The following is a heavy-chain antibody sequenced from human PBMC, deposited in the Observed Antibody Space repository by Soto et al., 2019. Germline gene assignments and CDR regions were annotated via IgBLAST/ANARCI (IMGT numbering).Heavy chain of an antibody. J-gene: IGHJ4*02. V-gene: IGHV3-30*18. CDR2: ISYDGSNK. D-gene: IGHD6-6*01. Sequence: QVQLVESGGGVVQPGRSLRLSCTASGFTFSSYGMHWVRQAPGKGLEWVAVISYDGSNKYYADSVKGRFTISRDNSKNTIYLQMNSLRAEDTAVHYCAKSPAARNYWGQGTLVTVSS. CDR3: AKSPAARNY. CDR1: GFTFSSYG.